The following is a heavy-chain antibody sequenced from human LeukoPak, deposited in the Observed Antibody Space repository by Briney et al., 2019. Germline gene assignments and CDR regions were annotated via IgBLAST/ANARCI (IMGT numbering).Heavy chain of an antibody. CDR2: ISGSGGST. CDR3: AKRAKVGCFDY. CDR1: GFTFSIYA. Sequence: PGRSLRLSCAVSGFTFSIYAMSWVRQAPGKGLEWVSAISGSGGSTYYADSVKGRVTISRDNSKNTLYLQMNGLRAEDTAVYYCAKRAKVGCFDYWGQGTLVPVSS. D-gene: IGHD1-26*01. J-gene: IGHJ4*02. V-gene: IGHV3-23*01.